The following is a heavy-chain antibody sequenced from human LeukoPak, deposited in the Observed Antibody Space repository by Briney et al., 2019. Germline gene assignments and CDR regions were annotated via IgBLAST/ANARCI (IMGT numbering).Heavy chain of an antibody. CDR1: GGSFSGYY. Sequence: SETLSLTCAVYGGSFSGYYWSWIRQPPGKGLEWIGEINHSGSTNYNPSLKSRVTISVDTSKKQFSLKLSSVTAADTYVYYCARGLLLFDIWGQGTMVTVS. CDR2: INHSGST. V-gene: IGHV4-34*01. J-gene: IGHJ3*02. CDR3: ARGLLLFDI. D-gene: IGHD1-26*01.